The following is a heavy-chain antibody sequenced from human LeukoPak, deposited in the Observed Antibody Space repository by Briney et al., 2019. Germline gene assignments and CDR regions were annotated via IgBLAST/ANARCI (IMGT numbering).Heavy chain of an antibody. Sequence: PGGSLRLSCAASGFTFSSYWMTWVRQAPGKGLEWVANIKQDGSVKNYVDSVKGRFTISRDNAKNSLYLQMNSLRGEDTAVYYCAREIFGVGFWGQGTLVTVSS. CDR3: AREIFGVGF. J-gene: IGHJ4*02. CDR2: IKQDGSVK. V-gene: IGHV3-7*01. D-gene: IGHD3-10*01. CDR1: GFTFSSYW.